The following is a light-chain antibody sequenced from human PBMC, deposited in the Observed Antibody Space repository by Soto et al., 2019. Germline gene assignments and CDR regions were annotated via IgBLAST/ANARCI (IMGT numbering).Light chain of an antibody. Sequence: EIVLTQSPATLSLSPGERATLSCRASQRLSSYLAWYQQKPGQAPRLLIYDATDRATGIPDRFSGSGSGTDFTLTISSLEPEDFAVAYCQQRSKWPLAFGGGTKVEIK. V-gene: IGKV3-11*01. CDR2: DAT. CDR1: QRLSSY. CDR3: QQRSKWPLA. J-gene: IGKJ4*01.